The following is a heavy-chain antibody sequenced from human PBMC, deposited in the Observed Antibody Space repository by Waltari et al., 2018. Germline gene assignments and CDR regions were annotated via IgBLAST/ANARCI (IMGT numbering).Heavy chain of an antibody. Sequence: QVQLVESGGGVVQPGRSLRLSCAASGFTFSSYAMHWVRQAPGKGLEWVAVISYEGSNKYYADSVKGRFTISRDNSKNTLYLQMNSLRAEDTAVYYCAREVEVGGGSYTHDYWGQGTLVTVSS. CDR1: GFTFSSYA. J-gene: IGHJ4*02. V-gene: IGHV3-30*01. CDR2: ISYEGSNK. D-gene: IGHD2-15*01. CDR3: AREVEVGGGSYTHDY.